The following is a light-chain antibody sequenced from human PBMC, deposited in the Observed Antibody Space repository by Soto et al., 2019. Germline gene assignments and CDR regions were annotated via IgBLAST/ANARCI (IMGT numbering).Light chain of an antibody. CDR3: QQRSNWPTIT. CDR2: DAS. Sequence: EIVLTQSPCTLSLSPGERATLSCRASQTVSRMYLSWFQQKPGQAPRLLIYDASNRATGIPARFSGSGSGTDFTLTISSLEPEDFAVYYCQQRSNWPTITFGQGTRLEIK. J-gene: IGKJ5*01. CDR1: QTVSRMY. V-gene: IGKV3-11*01.